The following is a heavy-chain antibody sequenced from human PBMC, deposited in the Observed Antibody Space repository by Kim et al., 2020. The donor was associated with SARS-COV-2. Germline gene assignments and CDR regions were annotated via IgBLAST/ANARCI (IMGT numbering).Heavy chain of an antibody. J-gene: IGHJ5*02. V-gene: IGHV3-43*02. D-gene: IGHD3-22*01. CDR2: ISGDGGST. CDR3: AKDINFGADYDSSGYYGWFDP. Sequence: GGSLRLSCAASGFTFDDYAMHWVRQAPGKGLEWVSLISGDGGSTYYADSVKGRFTISRDNSKNSLYLQMNSLRTEDTALYYCAKDINFGADYDSSGYYGWFDPWGQGTLVTVSS. CDR1: GFTFDDYA.